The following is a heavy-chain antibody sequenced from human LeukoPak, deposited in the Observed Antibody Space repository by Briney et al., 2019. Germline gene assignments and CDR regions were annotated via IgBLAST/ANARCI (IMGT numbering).Heavy chain of an antibody. CDR3: AKDIDTAMDGYFDY. CDR2: ISWNSGSI. Sequence: PGGSLRLSCAATGFTFDDYAMHWVRQAPGKGLEWVSGISWNSGSIGYADSVKGRFTISRDNAKNSLYLQMNSLRAEDTALYYCAKDIDTAMDGYFDYWGQGTLVTVSS. CDR1: GFTFDDYA. V-gene: IGHV3-9*01. D-gene: IGHD5-18*01. J-gene: IGHJ4*02.